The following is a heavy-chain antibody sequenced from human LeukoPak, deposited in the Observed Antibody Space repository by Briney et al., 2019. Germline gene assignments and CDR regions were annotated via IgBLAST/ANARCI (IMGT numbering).Heavy chain of an antibody. CDR2: IDPSDSYT. J-gene: IGHJ4*02. CDR1: GYSFSSYY. V-gene: IGHV5-10-1*01. Sequence: GESLRISCKGSGYSFSSYYITWVRQMPGKGLEWMGKIDPSDSYTNYSPSFQGHVTLSVDKSSSTAYLQWSSLKASDTAMYYCARHSSGYYPPASWGQGTLVTVSS. CDR3: ARHSSGYYPPAS. D-gene: IGHD3-22*01.